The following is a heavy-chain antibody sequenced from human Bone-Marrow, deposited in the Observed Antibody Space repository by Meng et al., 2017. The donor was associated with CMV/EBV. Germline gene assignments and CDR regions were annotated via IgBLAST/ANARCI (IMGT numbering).Heavy chain of an antibody. CDR3: ARERKSGRFHLPNYFDY. Sequence: GESLKISCAASGFTVSSNYMSWVRQAPGKGLEWVSVIYSGGSTYYADSVKGRFTISRDNSKNTLYLQMNSLRAEDTAVYYCARERKSGRFHLPNYFDYWGLGTLVTVSS. D-gene: IGHD3-3*01. CDR2: IYSGGST. CDR1: GFTVSSNY. V-gene: IGHV3-66*02. J-gene: IGHJ4*02.